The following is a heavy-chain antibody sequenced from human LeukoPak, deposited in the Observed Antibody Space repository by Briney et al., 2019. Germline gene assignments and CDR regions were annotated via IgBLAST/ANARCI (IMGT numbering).Heavy chain of an antibody. Sequence: SETLSLTCTVSGGSISSYYWSWIRQPAGKGLEWIGRIYTSGSTNYNPSLKSRVTMSVDTSKNQFSLKLSSVTAADTAVYYCARGFSQPHYYYYYMDVWGKGTTVTVSS. V-gene: IGHV4-4*07. J-gene: IGHJ6*03. CDR1: GGSISSYY. CDR2: IYTSGST. D-gene: IGHD6-13*01. CDR3: ARGFSQPHYYYYYMDV.